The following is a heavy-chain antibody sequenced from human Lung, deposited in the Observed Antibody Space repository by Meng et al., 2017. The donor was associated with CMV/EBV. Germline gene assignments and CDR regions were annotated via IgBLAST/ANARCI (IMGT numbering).Heavy chain of an antibody. V-gene: IGHV3-74*03. Sequence: QLVQSGWGLVQSGGSLGLSFAVSGFARTRDWMHWVREVPGKGREWVSRIDIDGRDITYADSVRGRFSISRDDAKNTLYLQMNSLRIEDTAVYYCARGVAETLGWEMGYWGQGTLVTVSS. D-gene: IGHD1-26*01. CDR2: IDIDGRDI. CDR1: GFARTRDW. CDR3: ARGVAETLGWEMGY. J-gene: IGHJ4*02.